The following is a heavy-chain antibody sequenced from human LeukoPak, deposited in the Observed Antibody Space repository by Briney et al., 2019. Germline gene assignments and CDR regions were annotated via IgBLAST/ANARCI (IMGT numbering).Heavy chain of an antibody. V-gene: IGHV3-7*01. Sequence: GGSLRLSCEASGFIFSRHWMSWVRQAPGKGPESVANIKQDGSERYYVGSVKGRFTISRDNAKNLLYLQMNSLRAEDTALYYCARDGGHSTDFDYWGQGTLVTVSS. J-gene: IGHJ4*02. CDR1: GFIFSRHW. CDR2: IKQDGSER. CDR3: ARDGGHSTDFDY. D-gene: IGHD2/OR15-2a*01.